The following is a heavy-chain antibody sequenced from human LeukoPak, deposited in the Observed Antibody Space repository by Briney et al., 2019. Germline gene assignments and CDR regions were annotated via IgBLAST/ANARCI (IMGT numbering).Heavy chain of an antibody. Sequence: SETLSLTCTVSGGSISTYYWSWIRQPAGKGLEWIGRIYTSGSTKYNPSLKSRVTISVDTSKNQFSLKLSSVTAADTAVYYCARIYCGGDCRGYYYHYYMDVWGKGTTVTISS. CDR1: GGSISTYY. CDR3: ARIYCGGDCRGYYYHYYMDV. D-gene: IGHD2-21*02. CDR2: IYTSGST. J-gene: IGHJ6*03. V-gene: IGHV4-4*07.